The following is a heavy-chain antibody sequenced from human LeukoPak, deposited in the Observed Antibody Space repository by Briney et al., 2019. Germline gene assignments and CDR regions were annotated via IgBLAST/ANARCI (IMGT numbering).Heavy chain of an antibody. D-gene: IGHD6-19*01. Sequence: GGSLRLSCAASTFTFTNYSMNWVRQAPGKGLEWVSSISSLSNYIYYADSVKGRFTISRDNAKNSLYLQMNSLRAEDTALYYCARGGENSGFDYWGQGTLVIVSS. J-gene: IGHJ4*02. CDR1: TFTFTNYS. CDR2: ISSLSNYI. V-gene: IGHV3-21*01. CDR3: ARGGENSGFDY.